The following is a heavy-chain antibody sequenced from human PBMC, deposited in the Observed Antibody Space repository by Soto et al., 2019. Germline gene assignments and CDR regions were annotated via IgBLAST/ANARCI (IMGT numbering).Heavy chain of an antibody. CDR1: GVSISSNNW. D-gene: IGHD3-22*01. CDR2: IHHSGDT. J-gene: IGHJ6*02. Sequence: QVQLQESGPGLVKPSGTLSLTCAVSGVSISSNNWWSWVRQPPGKGLEWIGEIHHSGDTNYNPSLKSRVPISVDKSTNQFSLRLTSVTAADTAVYYCTPIEYDDSRGYSHLDVWGQGTTVTVSS. V-gene: IGHV4-4*02. CDR3: TPIEYDDSRGYSHLDV.